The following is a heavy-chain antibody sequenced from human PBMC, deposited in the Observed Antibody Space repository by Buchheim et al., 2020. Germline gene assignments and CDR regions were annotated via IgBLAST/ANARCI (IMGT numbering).Heavy chain of an antibody. D-gene: IGHD5/OR15-5a*01. CDR1: GFTFSSYG. V-gene: IGHV3-30*18. CDR2: ISYDGSNK. Sequence: QVQLVESGGGVVQPGRSLRLSCAASGFTFSSYGMHWVRQAPGKGLEWVAVISYDGSNKYYADSVKGRFTISRDNSKNTLYLQMNSLRAEDTAVYYCENLYVDVAFDFDYWGQGTL. CDR3: ENLYVDVAFDFDY. J-gene: IGHJ4*02.